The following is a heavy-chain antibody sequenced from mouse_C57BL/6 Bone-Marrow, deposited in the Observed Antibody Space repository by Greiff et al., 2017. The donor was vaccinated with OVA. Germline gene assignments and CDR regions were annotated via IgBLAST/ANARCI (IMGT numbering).Heavy chain of an antibody. CDR1: GYTFTSYW. V-gene: IGHV1-61*01. Sequence: VKLQQPGAELVRPGSSVKLSCKASGYTFTSYWMDWVKQRPGQGLEWIGNIYPSDSETHYNQKFKDKATLTVDKSSSTAYMQLSSLTSEDSAVYYCASRGGGYYGSSYVRGDYWGQGTTLTVSS. CDR3: ASRGGGYYGSSYVRGDY. CDR2: IYPSDSET. D-gene: IGHD1-1*01. J-gene: IGHJ2*01.